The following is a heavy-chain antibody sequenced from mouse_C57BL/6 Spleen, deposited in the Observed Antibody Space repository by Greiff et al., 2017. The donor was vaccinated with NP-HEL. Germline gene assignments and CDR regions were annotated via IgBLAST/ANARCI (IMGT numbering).Heavy chain of an antibody. V-gene: IGHV1-85*01. D-gene: IGHD1-1*01. J-gene: IGHJ2*01. CDR3: ARDYYGSSYGGGFDY. CDR2: IYPRDGST. CDR1: GYTFTSYD. Sequence: QVHVKQSGPELVKPGASVKLSCKASGYTFTSYDINWVKQRPGQGLEWIGWIYPRDGSTKYNEKFKGKATLTVDTSSSTAYMELHSLTSEDSAVYFCARDYYGSSYGGGFDYWGQGTTLTVSS.